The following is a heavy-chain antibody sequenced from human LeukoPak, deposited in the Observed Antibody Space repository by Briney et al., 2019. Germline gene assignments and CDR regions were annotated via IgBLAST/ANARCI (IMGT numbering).Heavy chain of an antibody. J-gene: IGHJ4*02. V-gene: IGHV3-23*01. CDR1: GFTFSSYD. Sequence: GGSLRLSCTASGFTFSSYDMHWVRQGTGKGLEWVSSITSGSGGSTYYADSVKGRFTISRDNSKNTLYLQMNSLRAEDTAVYYCAKGIAAAGTYWGQGTLVTVSS. D-gene: IGHD6-13*01. CDR2: ITSGSGGST. CDR3: AKGIAAAGTY.